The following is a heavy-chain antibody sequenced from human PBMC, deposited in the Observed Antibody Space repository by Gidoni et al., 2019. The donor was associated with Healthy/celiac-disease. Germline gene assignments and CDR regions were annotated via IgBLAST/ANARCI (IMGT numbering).Heavy chain of an antibody. J-gene: IGHJ4*02. V-gene: IGHV6-1*01. Sequence: QVQLQQSGPGLVKPSQTLSLTCAISGDSVSSNSSAWHWIRQSPSRGLEWLGRTYSRSKCYNDYAVSVKSRITINPDTSKNQFSLQLNSVTPEDTAVYYCARGWGSHDYVDYRPFDYWGQGTLVTVSS. CDR2: TYSRSKCYN. CDR3: ARGWGSHDYVDYRPFDY. CDR1: GDSVSSNSSA. D-gene: IGHD4-17*01.